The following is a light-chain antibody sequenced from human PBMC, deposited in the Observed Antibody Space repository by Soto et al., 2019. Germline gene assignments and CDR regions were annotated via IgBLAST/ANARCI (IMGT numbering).Light chain of an antibody. V-gene: IGKV3-11*01. Sequence: EIVLTQSPATLSLSPGERATLSCRASQSVSSYLAWYQQKPGQAPMLLISDASNRATGIPARFSGSGSGTDFTLTISSLEPEDFAVYYCQQRTNWITFGQGTKVDIK. CDR3: QQRTNWIT. J-gene: IGKJ1*01. CDR1: QSVSSY. CDR2: DAS.